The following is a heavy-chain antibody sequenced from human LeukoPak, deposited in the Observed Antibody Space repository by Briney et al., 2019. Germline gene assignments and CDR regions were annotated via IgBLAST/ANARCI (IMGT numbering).Heavy chain of an antibody. D-gene: IGHD6-19*01. CDR1: GFTFSSYG. J-gene: IGHJ4*02. CDR2: ISYDGSNK. Sequence: GGSLRLSCAASGFTFSSYGMYWVRQAPGKGLEWVAVISYDGSNKYYADSVKGRFTISRDNSKNTLYLQMNSLRAEDTAVYYCAKDRGSGWYTFGYWGQGTLITVSS. V-gene: IGHV3-30*18. CDR3: AKDRGSGWYTFGY.